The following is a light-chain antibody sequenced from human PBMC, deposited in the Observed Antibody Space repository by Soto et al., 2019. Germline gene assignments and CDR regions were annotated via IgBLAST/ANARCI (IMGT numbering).Light chain of an antibody. CDR1: QSVGRS. V-gene: IGKV3-11*01. J-gene: IGKJ5*01. Sequence: IVMTHSPATLSVSPWYGSTLSGSSSQSVGRSLAWYPQKPGQAPRLLMYGTSARATGIPARFSGSGSGTDFTLTISSLEPEDFAVYYCQQRSNWPPITFGQGTRLEIK. CDR2: GTS. CDR3: QQRSNWPPIT.